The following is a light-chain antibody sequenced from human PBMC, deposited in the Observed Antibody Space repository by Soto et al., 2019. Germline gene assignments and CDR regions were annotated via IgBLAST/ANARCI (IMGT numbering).Light chain of an antibody. CDR3: SSYTSTNTLV. Sequence: QSALTQPASVSGSPGQSITISCTGTSSDVGAYNYVSWHQQHPGKAPKVLIYEVSHRPSGVSNRFSASKSGNTSSLTISGLQSEEEADYYCSSYTSTNTLVFGGGTKLTVL. CDR2: EVS. CDR1: SSDVGAYNY. V-gene: IGLV2-14*01. J-gene: IGLJ3*02.